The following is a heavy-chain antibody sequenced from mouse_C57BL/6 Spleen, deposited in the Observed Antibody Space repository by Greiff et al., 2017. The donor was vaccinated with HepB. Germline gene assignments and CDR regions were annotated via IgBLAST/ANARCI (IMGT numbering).Heavy chain of an antibody. CDR1: GYTFTSYW. CDR2: IDPSDSET. V-gene: IGHV1-52*01. J-gene: IGHJ3*01. CDR3: ARGKMVTDARFAY. Sequence: QVQLKQPGAELVRPGSSVKLSCKASGYTFTSYWMHWVKQRPIQGLEWIGNIDPSDSETHYNQKFKDKATLTVDKSSSTAYMQLSSLTSEDSAVYYCARGKMVTDARFAYWGQWTLVTVSA. D-gene: IGHD2-2*01.